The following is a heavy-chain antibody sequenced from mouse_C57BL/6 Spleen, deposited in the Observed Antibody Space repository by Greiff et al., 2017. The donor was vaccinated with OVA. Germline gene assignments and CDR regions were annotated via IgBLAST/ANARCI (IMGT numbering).Heavy chain of an antibody. CDR3: ARWGITTVVEPFAY. CDR1: GYTFTSYW. V-gene: IGHV1-50*01. CDR2: IDPSDSYT. J-gene: IGHJ3*01. D-gene: IGHD1-1*01. Sequence: QVQLQQSGAELVKPGASVKLSCKASGYTFTSYWMQWVKQRPGQGLEWIGEIDPSDSYTNYNQKFKGKATLTVDTSSSTAYMQLSSLTSEDSAVYYCARWGITTVVEPFAYWGQGTLVTVSA.